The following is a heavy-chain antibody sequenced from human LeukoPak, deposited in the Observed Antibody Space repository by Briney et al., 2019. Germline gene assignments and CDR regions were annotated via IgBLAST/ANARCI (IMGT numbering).Heavy chain of an antibody. CDR2: IYTSGST. V-gene: IGHV4-61*02. J-gene: IGHJ6*02. Sequence: PSETLSLTCTVSGGSISSGSYYWSWIRRPAGKGLEWIGRIYTSGSTYYNPSLKSRVTISVDTSKNQFFLKLSSVTAADTAVYYCARVHGDYSFDYYYGMDVWGQGTTVTVSS. D-gene: IGHD4-17*01. CDR3: ARVHGDYSFDYYYGMDV. CDR1: GGSISSGSYY.